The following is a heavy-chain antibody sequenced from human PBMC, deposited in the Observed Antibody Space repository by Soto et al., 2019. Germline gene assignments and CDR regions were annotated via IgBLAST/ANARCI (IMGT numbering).Heavy chain of an antibody. CDR2: IGGSGIST. J-gene: IGHJ4*02. CDR3: AKEAGGGIGMVTSYFDY. V-gene: IGHV3-23*01. D-gene: IGHD5-18*01. Sequence: EVQLLESGGGLVQPGGSLRLSCAASGITFSNFALNWVRQAPGKGLERVSGIGGSGISTYYADSVKGRFTISRDNSKSTLYLHMNSLRADDTAIYYCAKEAGGGIGMVTSYFDYWGQGTLVTVSS. CDR1: GITFSNFA.